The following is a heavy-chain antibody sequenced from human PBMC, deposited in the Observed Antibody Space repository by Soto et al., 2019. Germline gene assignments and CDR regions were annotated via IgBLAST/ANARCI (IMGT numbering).Heavy chain of an antibody. V-gene: IGHV1-18*01. Sequence: QVQLVQSGAEVKKPGASVRVSCKASGYTFTGYGISWVRQAPGQGLEWMGWISGYNGNTNYAQKRQGRVTMTKDTSTSTANMELRSLRSDDTAVYYCARGYCSGGSCYTGWFDPWGQGTLVTVSS. CDR3: ARGYCSGGSCYTGWFDP. CDR1: GYTFTGYG. D-gene: IGHD2-15*01. J-gene: IGHJ5*02. CDR2: ISGYNGNT.